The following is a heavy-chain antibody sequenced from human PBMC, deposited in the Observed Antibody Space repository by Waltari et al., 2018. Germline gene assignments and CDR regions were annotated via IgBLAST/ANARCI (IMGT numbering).Heavy chain of an antibody. CDR2: IYWNDDK. Sequence: QITLKESGPTLVKPTQTLTLTCTFSGFSLSTSGVGVGWIRQPPGKALEWLALIYWNDDKRYSPSLKSRLTITKDTSKNQVVLTMTNMDPVDTATYYCAHRWGAVPGDAFDIWGQGTMVTVSS. CDR3: AHRWGAVPGDAFDI. CDR1: GFSLSTSGVG. V-gene: IGHV2-5*01. J-gene: IGHJ3*02. D-gene: IGHD3-16*01.